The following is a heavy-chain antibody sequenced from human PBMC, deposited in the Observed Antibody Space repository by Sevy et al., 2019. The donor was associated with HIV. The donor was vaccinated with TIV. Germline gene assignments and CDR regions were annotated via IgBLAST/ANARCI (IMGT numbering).Heavy chain of an antibody. D-gene: IGHD4-17*01. J-gene: IGHJ6*02. CDR3: TTEALDGDYGDYYYYGMDV. CDR2: IQSKTDGGTT. Sequence: GGSLRLSCAASGFTFSDAWMSWVRQAPGKGLEWVGRIQSKTDGGTTDYAAPVKGRFTISRDDSKNTLYLQMNSLKTEDTAVYYCTTEALDGDYGDYYYYGMDVWGQGTTATVSS. CDR1: GFTFSDAW. V-gene: IGHV3-15*01.